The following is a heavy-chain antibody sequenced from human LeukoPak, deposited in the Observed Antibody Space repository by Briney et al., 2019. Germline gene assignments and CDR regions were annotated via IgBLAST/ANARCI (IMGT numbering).Heavy chain of an antibody. D-gene: IGHD5-18*01. V-gene: IGHV3-11*04. CDR2: ISSSGSTI. CDR1: GFTFSDYY. Sequence: PGGSLRLSCAASGFTFSDYYMSWIRQAPGKGLEWVSYISSSGSTIYYADSVKGRFTISRDNSKNTLYLQMNSLRAEDTAVYYCAKDPTDTAMAIYYYYMDVWGKGTTVTISS. J-gene: IGHJ6*03. CDR3: AKDPTDTAMAIYYYYMDV.